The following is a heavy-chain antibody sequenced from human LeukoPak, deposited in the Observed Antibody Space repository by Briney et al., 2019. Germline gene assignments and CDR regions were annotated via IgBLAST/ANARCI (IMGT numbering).Heavy chain of an antibody. CDR2: ITSSSSTM. CDR3: ARKSGSSGYPFDY. Sequence: GGSLRLSCAASGFSFSSYSMNWVRQAPGKGLEWVSYITSSSSTMYYADAVKGRFASSRDNAKNSLYLQMNILRAEDTAVYYCARKSGSSGYPFDYWDPGTLVTVSS. J-gene: IGHJ4*02. CDR1: GFSFSSYS. D-gene: IGHD3-22*01. V-gene: IGHV3-48*01.